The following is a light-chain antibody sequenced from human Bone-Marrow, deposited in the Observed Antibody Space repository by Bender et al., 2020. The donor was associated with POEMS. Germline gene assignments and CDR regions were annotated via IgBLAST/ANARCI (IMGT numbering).Light chain of an antibody. CDR3: SSYTSSSTYV. V-gene: IGLV2-14*03. CDR1: NSDIGGFNY. J-gene: IGLJ1*01. Sequence: QSALTQPASVSGSPGQSITVSCTGTNSDIGGFNYVSWYQHHPGKAPQLLIYDVTRRPSGVSNRFSGSKSDNTASLTISGLQAEDEGDYYCSSYTSSSTYVFGTGTKVTVL. CDR2: DVT.